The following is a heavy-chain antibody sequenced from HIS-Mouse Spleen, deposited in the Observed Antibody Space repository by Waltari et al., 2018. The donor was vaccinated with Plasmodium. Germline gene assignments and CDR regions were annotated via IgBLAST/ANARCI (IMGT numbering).Heavy chain of an antibody. D-gene: IGHD3-10*01. CDR2: ISYDGSNK. Sequence: QVQLVESGGGVVQPGRSRGLSCAASGFTFSGYAMHWVRQAPGKGLEWVAVISYDGSNKYYADSVKGRFTISRDNSKNTLYLQMNSLRAEDTAVYYCALSGHWGQGTLVTVSS. V-gene: IGHV3-30*04. CDR1: GFTFSGYA. J-gene: IGHJ4*02. CDR3: ALSGH.